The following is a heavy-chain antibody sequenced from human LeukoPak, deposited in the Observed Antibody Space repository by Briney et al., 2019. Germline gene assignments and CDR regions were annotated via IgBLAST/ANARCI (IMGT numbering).Heavy chain of an antibody. Sequence: PGGSLRLSCAASGFIFSNYWMTWVCQAPGKGLEWVAHIRQDGSERHYVDFVKDRFTISRDNAKNSLDLQMDSLRAEDTAVYYCARDWGSTGYDLYDSWGQGTLVTVSS. D-gene: IGHD5-12*01. V-gene: IGHV3-7*01. CDR3: ARDWGSTGYDLYDS. CDR2: IRQDGSER. CDR1: GFIFSNYW. J-gene: IGHJ4*02.